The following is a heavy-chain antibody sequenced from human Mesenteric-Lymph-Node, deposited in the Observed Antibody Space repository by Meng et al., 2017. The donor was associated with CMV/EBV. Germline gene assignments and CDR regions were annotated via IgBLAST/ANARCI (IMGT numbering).Heavy chain of an antibody. Sequence: GGSLRLSCAASGFTFDDYAMHWVRQAPGKGLEWVSGISWNSGSIGYADSVKGRFTISRDNAKNSLYLQMNSLRAEDMALYYCAKDGAFGELLSGYYGMDVWGQGTTVTVSS. V-gene: IGHV3-9*03. CDR3: AKDGAFGELLSGYYGMDV. CDR1: GFTFDDYA. D-gene: IGHD3-10*01. CDR2: ISWNSGSI. J-gene: IGHJ6*02.